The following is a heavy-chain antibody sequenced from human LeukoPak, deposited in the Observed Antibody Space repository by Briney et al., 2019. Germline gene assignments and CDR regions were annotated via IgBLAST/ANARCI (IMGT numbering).Heavy chain of an antibody. CDR2: ISNSGST. D-gene: IGHD2-15*01. J-gene: IGHJ6*03. V-gene: IGHV4-59*01. CDR1: GGSISSYY. Sequence: SETLSLTCTVSGGSISSYYWTWIRQSPGKGLEWIGDISNSGSTSYNPSLKSRVTISIDTSNNQFSLKLSSVTAADTAVYYCGRDALVGYFSYYYMDVWGKGTTVTVSS. CDR3: GRDALVGYFSYYYMDV.